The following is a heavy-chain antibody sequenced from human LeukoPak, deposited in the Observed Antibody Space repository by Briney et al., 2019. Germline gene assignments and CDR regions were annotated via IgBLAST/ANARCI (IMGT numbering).Heavy chain of an antibody. CDR3: AKFLEWSGFPDAFDI. D-gene: IGHD3-3*01. CDR1: GVSISSGSNY. CDR2: IYSSGST. J-gene: IGHJ3*02. V-gene: IGHV4-39*07. Sequence: PSETLSLTCRVSGVSISSGSNYWGWIRQPPGKTLEWIGSIYSSGSTYYNSSLKSRVIILIDTAKNHFSLNLSSVTAEDTAVYYCAKFLEWSGFPDAFDIWGQGTMVTVSS.